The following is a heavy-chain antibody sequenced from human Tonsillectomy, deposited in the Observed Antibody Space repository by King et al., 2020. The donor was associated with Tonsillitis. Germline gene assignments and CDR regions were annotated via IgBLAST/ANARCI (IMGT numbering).Heavy chain of an antibody. D-gene: IGHD2-15*01. CDR2: ISGGGGST. J-gene: IGHJ3*02. V-gene: IGHV3-23*04. CDR1: GFTFSTYA. Sequence: VQLVESGGGLVQPGGSLRLSCAASGFTFSTYAMSWVRQAPGKGLEWVSTISGGGGSTYYADSVKGRFTISRDNSKNTLYLQMNSLRADDTAVYYCAKGRGMVEAFDIWGQGTMVTVSA. CDR3: AKGRGMVEAFDI.